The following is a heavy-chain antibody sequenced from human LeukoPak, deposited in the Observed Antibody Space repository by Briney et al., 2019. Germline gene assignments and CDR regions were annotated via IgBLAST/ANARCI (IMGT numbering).Heavy chain of an antibody. V-gene: IGHV3-48*03. J-gene: IGHJ4*02. CDR2: ISSSGSTI. CDR1: GFTFSTYE. Sequence: GGSLRLSCAASGFTFSTYEVNWVRQAPGKGLEWVSYISSSGSTIYYADSVKGRFTISRDNAKNSLYLQMNSLRAEDTAVYYCARKMTTVTTIDYWGQGTLVTVSS. CDR3: ARKMTTVTTIDY. D-gene: IGHD4-17*01.